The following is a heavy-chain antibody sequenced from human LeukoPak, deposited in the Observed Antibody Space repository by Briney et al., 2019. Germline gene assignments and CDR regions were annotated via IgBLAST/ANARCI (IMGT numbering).Heavy chain of an antibody. V-gene: IGHV1-18*01. D-gene: IGHD6-13*01. J-gene: IGHJ5*02. CDR3: ARDSSTQPIEWFDP. Sequence: ASVKVSCKASGYTFTSYGISWVRQAPGQGLEWMGWISAYNGNTNYAQKLQGRVTMTTDTSTSTAYMELRSLRSDDTAVYYCARDSSTQPIEWFDPWGQGTLVTVSS. CDR1: GYTFTSYG. CDR2: ISAYNGNT.